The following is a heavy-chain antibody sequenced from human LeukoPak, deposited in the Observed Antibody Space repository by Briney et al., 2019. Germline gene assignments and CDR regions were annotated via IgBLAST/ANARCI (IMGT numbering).Heavy chain of an antibody. CDR1: GGSISSSSYY. V-gene: IGHV4-39*01. CDR3: ARQRGSGWFGY. J-gene: IGHJ4*02. Sequence: SETLSLTCPVSGGSISSSSYYWGWIRQPPGKGLEWIGSIYYSGSTYYNPSLKSRVTISVDTSKNQFSLKLSSVTAADTAVYYCARQRGSGWFGYWGQGTLVTVSS. D-gene: IGHD6-19*01. CDR2: IYYSGST.